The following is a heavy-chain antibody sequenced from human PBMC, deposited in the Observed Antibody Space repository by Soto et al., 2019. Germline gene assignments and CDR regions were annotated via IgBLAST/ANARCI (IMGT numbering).Heavy chain of an antibody. V-gene: IGHV1-2*04. J-gene: IGHJ4*02. CDR2: INPNSGGT. CDR1: GYTFTGYY. Sequence: GASVKVSCKASGYTFTGYYMHWVRQAPGQGLEWMGWINPNSGGTNYAQKFQGWVTMTRDTSISTAYMELSRLRSDDTAVYYCARSLWRRRGLLVYWGQGPRVTVSS. D-gene: IGHD2-21*01. CDR3: ARSLWRRRGLLVY.